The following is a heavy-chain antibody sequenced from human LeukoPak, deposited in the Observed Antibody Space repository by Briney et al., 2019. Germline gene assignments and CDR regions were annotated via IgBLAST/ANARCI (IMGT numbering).Heavy chain of an antibody. D-gene: IGHD2-21*02. CDR1: GFTFSSYA. CDR2: ISGSGGST. CDR3: ARGPPAIVVVTATDDP. Sequence: GGSLRLSCAASGFTFSSYAMSWVRQAPGKGLEWVSAISGSGGSTYYADSVKGRFTISRDNSKNTLYLQMNSLRAEDTAVYYCARGPPAIVVVTATDDPWGQGTLVTVSS. J-gene: IGHJ5*02. V-gene: IGHV3-23*01.